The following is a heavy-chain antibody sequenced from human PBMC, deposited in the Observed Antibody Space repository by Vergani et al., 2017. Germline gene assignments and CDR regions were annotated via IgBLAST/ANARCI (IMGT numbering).Heavy chain of an antibody. V-gene: IGHV1-18*01. Sequence: QVQLVQSGAEVKTPGASVKVSCKASGYTFTSYGISWVRQAPGQGLEWMGWISAYNGNTNYAQKLQGRVTMTTDTSTSTAYMERRSLRSDDTAVYYCARVICSGGSCYYYYYYMDVWGKGTTVTVSS. CDR2: ISAYNGNT. CDR1: GYTFTSYG. D-gene: IGHD2-15*01. CDR3: ARVICSGGSCYYYYYYMDV. J-gene: IGHJ6*03.